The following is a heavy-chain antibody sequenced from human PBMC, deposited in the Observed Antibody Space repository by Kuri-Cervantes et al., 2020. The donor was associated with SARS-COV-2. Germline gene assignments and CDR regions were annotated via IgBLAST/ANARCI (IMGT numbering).Heavy chain of an antibody. J-gene: IGHJ3*02. CDR1: GCSLSTSGVG. D-gene: IGHD5-18*01. CDR3: ARAVDTAMVTADAFDI. Sequence: GPTLVKPAPTLTLTSNFTGCSLSTSGVGVGWIRQPPGKALEWLALIYCDDDKRNGPSLKSRLTITKDTSKNQVVLTMTNMDPVDTATYYCARAVDTAMVTADAFDIWGQGTMVTVSS. CDR2: IYCDDDK. V-gene: IGHV2-5*05.